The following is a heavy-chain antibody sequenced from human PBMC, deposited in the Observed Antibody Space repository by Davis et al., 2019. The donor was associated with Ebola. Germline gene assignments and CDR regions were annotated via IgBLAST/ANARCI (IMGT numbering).Heavy chain of an antibody. CDR3: ARVRLGYGMDV. D-gene: IGHD3-16*01. J-gene: IGHJ6*02. CDR2: IGTAGDP. Sequence: GESLKISCAASGFTFSSYDMHWVRQATGKGLEWVSAIGTAGDPYYPGSVKGRFTISRENAKNSLYLQMNSLRAGDTAVYYCARVRLGYGMDVWGQGTTVTVSS. V-gene: IGHV3-13*05. CDR1: GFTFSSYD.